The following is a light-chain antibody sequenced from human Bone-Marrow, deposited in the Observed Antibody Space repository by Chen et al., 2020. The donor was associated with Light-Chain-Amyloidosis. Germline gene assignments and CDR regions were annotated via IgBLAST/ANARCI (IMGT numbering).Light chain of an antibody. J-gene: IGLJ1*01. CDR3: SSYTITNTLV. CDR1: SSDVGGDNH. CDR2: EVT. V-gene: IGLV2-14*01. Sequence: QSALTQPAPVAGPPGQSITTSCTGTSSDVGGDNHVSWYQQHPDKAPKLMIYEVTNRPSWVPDRFSGSKSDNTASLTISGLQTEDEADYFCSSYTITNTLVFGSGTRVTVL.